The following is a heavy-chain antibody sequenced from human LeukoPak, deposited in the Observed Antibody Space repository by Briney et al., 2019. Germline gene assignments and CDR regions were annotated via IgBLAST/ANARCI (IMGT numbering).Heavy chain of an antibody. D-gene: IGHD3-22*01. CDR1: GFXFSSCA. CDR3: AQDPYDSGRSWFDP. J-gene: IGHJ5*02. CDR2: ISGSGGTT. Sequence: GGSLRLSCVGSGFXFSSCALSWVRQAPGKGLECVSAISGSGGTTYYADSVKGRFTISRDNSKNTLYLQMHSLRAEDTAVYYCAQDPYDSGRSWFDPWGQGTLVTDSS. V-gene: IGHV3-23*01.